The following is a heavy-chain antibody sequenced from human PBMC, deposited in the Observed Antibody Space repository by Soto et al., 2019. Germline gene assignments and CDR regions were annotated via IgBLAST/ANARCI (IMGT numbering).Heavy chain of an antibody. CDR1: GFMFSNHG. Sequence: PGGSLRLSCAASGFMFSNHGMHWVRQAPGKGLEWVAVIWSDGNNRYYADSVKGRFTISRDNSKNTVYLQMNSLRADDTAVYYCARDQTTGDWFDAWGQGTLVTVSS. V-gene: IGHV3-33*01. D-gene: IGHD4-17*01. CDR3: ARDQTTGDWFDA. CDR2: IWSDGNNR. J-gene: IGHJ5*02.